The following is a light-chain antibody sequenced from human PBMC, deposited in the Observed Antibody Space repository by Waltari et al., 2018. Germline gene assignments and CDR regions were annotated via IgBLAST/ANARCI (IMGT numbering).Light chain of an antibody. J-gene: IGKJ1*01. CDR2: DGS. Sequence: EIVLTQSPGTLSLSPGERATLSCRASQSVSRYLAWYKQKPGQAPRLLIYDGSSRATGIPDRFSGSGSGTDFSLTISRLEPEDFAVYYCQKYGSLPATFGQGTKVEIK. CDR3: QKYGSLPAT. V-gene: IGKV3-20*01. CDR1: QSVSRY.